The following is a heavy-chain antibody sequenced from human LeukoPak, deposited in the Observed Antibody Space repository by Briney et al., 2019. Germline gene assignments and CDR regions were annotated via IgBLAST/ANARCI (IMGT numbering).Heavy chain of an antibody. D-gene: IGHD5-12*01. J-gene: IGHJ4*02. CDR1: GFIFRSYW. CDR3: VREIVATRLDS. Sequence: GGSLRLSCAASGFIFRSYWMSWVRQAPGKGLEWVANIKQDGSEKHHVDSVKGRFTISRDNANNSLYLQMNSLRAEDTAVYYCVREIVATRLDSWGQGTLVTVSS. V-gene: IGHV3-7*01. CDR2: IKQDGSEK.